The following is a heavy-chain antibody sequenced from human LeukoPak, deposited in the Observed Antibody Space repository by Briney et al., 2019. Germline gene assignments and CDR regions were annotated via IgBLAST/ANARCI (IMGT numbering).Heavy chain of an antibody. Sequence: SETLSLTCTVSGGSISSSGYYWVWIRQPPGKGLEWIGSIYYTGSTNYNPSLKSRVTISGDTSKNQFSLKLSSVTAADTAVYYCARVAVMVRGYDAFDIWGQGTMVTVSS. CDR1: GGSISSSGYY. V-gene: IGHV4-39*07. CDR3: ARVAVMVRGYDAFDI. CDR2: IYYTGST. D-gene: IGHD3-10*01. J-gene: IGHJ3*02.